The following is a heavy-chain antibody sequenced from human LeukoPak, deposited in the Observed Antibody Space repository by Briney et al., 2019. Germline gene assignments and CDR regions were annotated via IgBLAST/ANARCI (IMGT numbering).Heavy chain of an antibody. J-gene: IGHJ4*02. CDR3: ARHYYDYVWGSYGIDY. CDR2: IYPGDSDT. D-gene: IGHD3-16*01. V-gene: IGHV5-51*01. CDR1: GYSFSNYW. Sequence: KAGESLEISCKGSGYSFSNYWIGWVRQMPGKGLEWMGIIYPGDSDTRYSPSFQGQVTISADKSISTAYLQWSSLKASDTAMYYCARHYYDYVWGSYGIDYWGQGTLVTVSS.